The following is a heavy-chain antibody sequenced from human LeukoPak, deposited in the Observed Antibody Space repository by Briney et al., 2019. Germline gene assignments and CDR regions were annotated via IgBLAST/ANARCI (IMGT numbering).Heavy chain of an antibody. J-gene: IGHJ4*02. CDR1: GYTFTSYG. Sequence: ASVKVSCKASGYTFTSYGISWVRQAPGQGLEWMGWISAYNGNTNYAQKFQGRVTMTTDTSTSTAYMELRSLRSNDTAVYYCARDTPDYYDFWSGRPNYDYWGQGTLVTVSS. CDR2: ISAYNGNT. D-gene: IGHD3-3*01. V-gene: IGHV1-18*01. CDR3: ARDTPDYYDFWSGRPNYDY.